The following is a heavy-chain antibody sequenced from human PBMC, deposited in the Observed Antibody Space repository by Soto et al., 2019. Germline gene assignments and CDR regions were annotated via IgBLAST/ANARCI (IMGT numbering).Heavy chain of an antibody. Sequence: QVQLVQSGAEVKKPGASVKVSCKASGYTFTSYAMHWVRQAPGQRLEWMGWINAGNGNTKYSQKFQGRVTITRDTSTSTAYMELSSLRSEDTAVYYCARRFSSSSGYYFDYWGQGTLVTVSS. V-gene: IGHV1-3*01. D-gene: IGHD6-6*01. CDR2: INAGNGNT. CDR3: ARRFSSSSGYYFDY. J-gene: IGHJ4*02. CDR1: GYTFTSYA.